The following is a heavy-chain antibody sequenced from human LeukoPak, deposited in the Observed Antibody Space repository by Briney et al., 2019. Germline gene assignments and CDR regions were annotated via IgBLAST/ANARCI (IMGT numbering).Heavy chain of an antibody. Sequence: GGSLRLSCAASGFTFSSYAMSWVRQAPGKGLGWVSAISGSGGSTYYADSVKGRFTISRDNSKNTLYLQMNSLRAEDTAVYYCAKPLGQLRYFDYWGQGTLVTVSS. CDR2: ISGSGGST. CDR3: AKPLGQLRYFDY. V-gene: IGHV3-23*01. J-gene: IGHJ4*02. D-gene: IGHD4-23*01. CDR1: GFTFSSYA.